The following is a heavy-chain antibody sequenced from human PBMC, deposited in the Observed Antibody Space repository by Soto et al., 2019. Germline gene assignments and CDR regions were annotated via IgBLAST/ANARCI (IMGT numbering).Heavy chain of an antibody. Sequence: GGSLRLSCAASGFTFRGDAMSWVRQAPGKGLEWVSSISGSGEMTHYAESVKGRFTISRDNSKNTLYLQMESLRAEDTALYYCARSETTYTSNYWGQGTLVTVS. CDR1: GFTFRGDA. CDR3: ARSETTYTSNY. D-gene: IGHD1-1*01. J-gene: IGHJ4*02. CDR2: ISGSGEMT. V-gene: IGHV3-23*01.